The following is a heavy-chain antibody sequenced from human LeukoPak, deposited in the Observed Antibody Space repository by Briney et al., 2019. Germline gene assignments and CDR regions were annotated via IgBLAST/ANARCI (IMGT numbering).Heavy chain of an antibody. V-gene: IGHV4-39*01. Sequence: SETLSLTCTVSGGSISSSSYYWGWIRQPPGKGLEWIGSIYYSGSTYYNPSLKSRVTISVDTSKNQFSLKLNSVTAADTAVYYCARGTIAVAGFLNWFDPWGQGTLVTVSS. D-gene: IGHD6-19*01. CDR3: ARGTIAVAGFLNWFDP. CDR1: GGSISSSSYY. J-gene: IGHJ5*02. CDR2: IYYSGST.